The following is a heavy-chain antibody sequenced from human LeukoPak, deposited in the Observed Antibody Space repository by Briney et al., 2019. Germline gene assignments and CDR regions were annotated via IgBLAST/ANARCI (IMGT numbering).Heavy chain of an antibody. Sequence: PGGSLRLSCAASGFTFSDYYMSWIRQAPGKGLEWVSYISSSSSYTNYADSVKGRFTISRDNAKNSLYLQMNSLRAEDTAVYYCARTRGDYGDYYNWGQGTLVTVSS. J-gene: IGHJ4*02. V-gene: IGHV3-11*06. CDR2: ISSSSSYT. CDR1: GFTFSDYY. D-gene: IGHD4-17*01. CDR3: ARTRGDYGDYYN.